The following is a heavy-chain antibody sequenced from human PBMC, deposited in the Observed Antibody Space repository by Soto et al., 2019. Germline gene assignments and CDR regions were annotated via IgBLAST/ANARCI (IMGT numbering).Heavy chain of an antibody. D-gene: IGHD3-10*01. CDR1: GFTFSSYS. V-gene: IGHV3-21*06. J-gene: IGHJ6*02. CDR3: ARRSGGSGKLWNYYGMDV. Sequence: EVQLVESGGGLVKPGGSLRLSCAASGFTFSSYSMNWVRQAPGKGLEWVSSISSGSSYIYYADSVKGRFTISRDNAKNSLSLQMNSLRAEDTAVYYCARRSGGSGKLWNYYGMDVWGQGTTVTVSS. CDR2: ISSGSSYI.